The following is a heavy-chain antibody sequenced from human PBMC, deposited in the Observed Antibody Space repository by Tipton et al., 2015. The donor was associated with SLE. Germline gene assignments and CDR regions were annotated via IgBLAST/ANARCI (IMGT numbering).Heavy chain of an antibody. D-gene: IGHD6-13*01. V-gene: IGHV4-39*07. CDR2: IYYSGST. J-gene: IGHJ5*02. CDR1: GVSISTSTSY. CDR3: ARDMDALPSSSWSGIAH. Sequence: TLSLTCTVSGVSISTSTSYWGYWAWIRQPPGKGLEWIGSIYYSGSTYYNPSLKSRVTISLDTSENRISLKLSSVTVADTAVYYCARDMDALPSSSWSGIAHWGQGILVTVSS.